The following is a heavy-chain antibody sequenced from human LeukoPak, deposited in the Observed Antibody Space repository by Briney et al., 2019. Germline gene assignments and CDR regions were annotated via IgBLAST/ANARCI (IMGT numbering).Heavy chain of an antibody. CDR3: ARGQKYTSGYTVTELGSRYSDY. V-gene: IGHV4-61*02. CDR1: GGSVSSGSYY. D-gene: IGHD5-18*01. Sequence: PSETLSLTCTVSGGSVSSGSYYWNWIRQPAGKGLEWIGRINTSGSTNYNPSLKSRVTISVDTSKNQFSLKLSSVTAADTAVYYCARGQKYTSGYTVTELGSRYSDYWGQGTLVTVSP. CDR2: INTSGST. J-gene: IGHJ4*02.